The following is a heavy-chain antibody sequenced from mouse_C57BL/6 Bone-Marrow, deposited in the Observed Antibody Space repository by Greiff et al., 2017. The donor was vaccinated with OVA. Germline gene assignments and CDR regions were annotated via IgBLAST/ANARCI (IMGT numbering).Heavy chain of an antibody. J-gene: IGHJ3*01. CDR1: GFTFSSYG. V-gene: IGHV5-6*01. Sequence: EVKLVESGGDLVKPGGSLKLSCAASGFTFSSYGMSWVRQTPDKRLEWVATISSGGSYTYYPDSVKGRFTISRDNAKNTLYLQMSSLKSEDTAMYYCARPKYDYDGAWFAYWGQGTLVTVSA. CDR2: ISSGGSYT. CDR3: ARPKYDYDGAWFAY. D-gene: IGHD2-4*01.